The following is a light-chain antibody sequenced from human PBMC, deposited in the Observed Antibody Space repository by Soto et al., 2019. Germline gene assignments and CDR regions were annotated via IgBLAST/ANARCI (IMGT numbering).Light chain of an antibody. CDR1: QSVYSN. V-gene: IGKV3-15*01. J-gene: IGKJ4*01. Sequence: EIVMTQSPATLSVSPGERATLSCRASQSVYSNLAWYQQTPGQAPRLLIYVASTRATGIPARFSGRGSGTEFTLTISSLQSEDFAVYYCQQYQSWPLTFGGGTTVEIK. CDR3: QQYQSWPLT. CDR2: VAS.